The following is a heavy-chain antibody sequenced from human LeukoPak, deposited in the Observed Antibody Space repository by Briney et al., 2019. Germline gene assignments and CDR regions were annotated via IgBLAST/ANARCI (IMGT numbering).Heavy chain of an antibody. CDR2: IIPIFGTA. CDR1: GGTFSSYA. V-gene: IGHV1-69*06. Sequence: ASVKVSCKASGGTFSSYAISWVRQAPGQGLEWTGGIIPIFGTANYAQKFQGRVTITADKSTSTAYMELSSLRSEDTAVYYCARNYYGSGSYGWGFGPTDYYYYMDVWGKGTTVTVSS. CDR3: ARNYYGSGSYGWGFGPTDYYYYMDV. J-gene: IGHJ6*03. D-gene: IGHD3-10*01.